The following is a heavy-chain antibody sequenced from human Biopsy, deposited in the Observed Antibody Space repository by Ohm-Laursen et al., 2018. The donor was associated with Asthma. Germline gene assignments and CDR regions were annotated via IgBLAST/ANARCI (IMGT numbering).Heavy chain of an antibody. V-gene: IGHV3-30*18. CDR3: AKDRVAGRSYYFDY. D-gene: IGHD6-13*01. Sequence: SLRLSCAASGFVFSQCGMHWVRRGPGKGLEWVAQILFDGRKINYPDSVKGRFTISRDNSKNMVYLQMNSLRPEDTAVYYCAKDRVAGRSYYFDYWGQGSLVSVSS. J-gene: IGHJ4*02. CDR2: ILFDGRKI. CDR1: GFVFSQCG.